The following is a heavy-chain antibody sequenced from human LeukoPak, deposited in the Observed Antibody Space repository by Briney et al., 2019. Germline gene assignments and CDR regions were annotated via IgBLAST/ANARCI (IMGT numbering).Heavy chain of an antibody. Sequence: SETLSLTCAVYGGSFSGYYWSWIRQPPGKGLEWIGEINHSGSTNYNPSLKSRVTISVDTSKNQFSLKLSSVTAADTAVYYRARSGETYRDFDYWGQGTLVTVSS. J-gene: IGHJ4*02. D-gene: IGHD4-17*01. CDR2: INHSGST. CDR1: GGSFSGYY. V-gene: IGHV4-34*01. CDR3: ARSGETYRDFDY.